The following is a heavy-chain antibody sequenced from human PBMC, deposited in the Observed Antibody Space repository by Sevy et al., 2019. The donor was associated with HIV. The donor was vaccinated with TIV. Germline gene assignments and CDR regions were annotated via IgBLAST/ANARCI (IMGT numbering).Heavy chain of an antibody. Sequence: GGSLRLSCAASGFTFSSYGMHRVRQAPGKGLEWVALIWFDGSNTYYADSVKGRFTISRDIAKNTLHLQMNSLRGEDTAVYYCARDLEFYDNGDYGPAFMPDYWGQRTLVTVSS. CDR2: IWFDGSNT. V-gene: IGHV3-33*01. CDR3: ARDLEFYDNGDYGPAFMPDY. J-gene: IGHJ4*02. D-gene: IGHD4-17*01. CDR1: GFTFSSYG.